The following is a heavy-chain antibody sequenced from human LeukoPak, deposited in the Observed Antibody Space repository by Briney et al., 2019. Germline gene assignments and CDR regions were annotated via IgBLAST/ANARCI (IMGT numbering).Heavy chain of an antibody. D-gene: IGHD1-26*01. Sequence: PSETLSLTCALYGGSFSGYYWSWLRQPPGKGLEWVGEINHSGSTNYNPSLKSRVTISVDTSKNQFSLKLSSVTAADTAVYYCARIPDIVGATSNAFDIWGQGTMVTVSS. CDR1: GGSFSGYY. CDR2: INHSGST. CDR3: ARIPDIVGATSNAFDI. V-gene: IGHV4-34*01. J-gene: IGHJ3*02.